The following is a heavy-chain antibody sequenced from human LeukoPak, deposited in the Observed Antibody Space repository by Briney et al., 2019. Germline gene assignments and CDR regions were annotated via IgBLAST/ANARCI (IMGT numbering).Heavy chain of an antibody. D-gene: IGHD5-12*01. CDR1: GFRSSSFT. J-gene: IGHJ4*02. Sequence: PGGSLRLSCVASGFRSSSFTMNCVRQAPGKGLEWVSGISGSGSSKFYADSVKGRFTISRDNSKDTLYLHKDSLRAEDTAVYYCAKDYIWWLRSGYFDYWGQGTLVTLSS. CDR3: AKDYIWWLRSGYFDY. V-gene: IGHV3-23*01. CDR2: ISGSGSSK.